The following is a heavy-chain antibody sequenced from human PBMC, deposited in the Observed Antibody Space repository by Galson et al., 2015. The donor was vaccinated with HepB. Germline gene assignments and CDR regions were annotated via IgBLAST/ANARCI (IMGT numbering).Heavy chain of an antibody. CDR3: AKGGQSFPFEY. CDR1: GFTFRDYA. J-gene: IGHJ4*02. Sequence: SLRLSCAASGFTFRDYAMTWVRQAPGKGLEWVSTIGGSGYNTYYADSVKGRFTISRDNSKNTLYLQMDSRRAEDTAIYYCAKGGQSFPFEYWGQGTLVTVSS. CDR2: IGGSGYNT. V-gene: IGHV3-23*01. D-gene: IGHD1-26*01.